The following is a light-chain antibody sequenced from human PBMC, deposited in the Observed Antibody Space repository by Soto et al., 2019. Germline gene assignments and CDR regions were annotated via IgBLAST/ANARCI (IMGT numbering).Light chain of an antibody. J-gene: IGLJ1*01. CDR3: GTWDSSLSDFYV. CDR1: SSNIGKNY. CDR2: DNN. V-gene: IGLV1-51*01. Sequence: QSVMTQPPSVSAAPGQKVTMSCSGSSSNIGKNYVSWYQQLPGTAPKLLIYDNNKRPSGIPDRFSGSKSGTSATLGITGLQTGDEADYYCGTWDSSLSDFYVFGTATKLTVL.